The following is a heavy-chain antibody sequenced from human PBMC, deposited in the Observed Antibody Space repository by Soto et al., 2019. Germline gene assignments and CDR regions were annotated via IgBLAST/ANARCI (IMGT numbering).Heavy chain of an antibody. J-gene: IGHJ3*02. CDR2: MSPNNGNT. V-gene: IGHV1-18*01. Sequence: ASVKVSCKASGYTFTSYDINWVRQATGQGLEWMGWMSPNNGNTDYAQKLQGRVTMTTDTSTSTAYMELRSLRSDDTAVYYCASGGSGWYVGAFDIWGQGTMVTVSS. D-gene: IGHD6-19*01. CDR1: GYTFTSYD. CDR3: ASGGSGWYVGAFDI.